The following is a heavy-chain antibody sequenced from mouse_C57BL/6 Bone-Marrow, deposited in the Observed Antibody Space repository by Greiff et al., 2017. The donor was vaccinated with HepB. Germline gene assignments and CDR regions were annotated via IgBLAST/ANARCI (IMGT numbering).Heavy chain of an antibody. CDR1: GFTFSSYA. Sequence: DVQLVESGGGLVKPGGSLKLSCAASGFTFSSYAMSWVRQTPEKRLEWVATISDGGSYTYYPDNVKGRFTISRDNAKNNLYLQMSHLKSEDTAMYYCARDNGSSYGWFAYWGQGTLVTVSA. V-gene: IGHV5-4*01. J-gene: IGHJ3*01. CDR2: ISDGGSYT. CDR3: ARDNGSSYGWFAY. D-gene: IGHD1-1*01.